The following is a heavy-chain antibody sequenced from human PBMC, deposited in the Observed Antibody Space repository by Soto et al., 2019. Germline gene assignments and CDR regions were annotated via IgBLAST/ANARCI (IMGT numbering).Heavy chain of an antibody. Sequence: GGSLRLSCAASGFTFSSYEMNLVRQSPGKGLEWVSYISSSGSTIYYADSVKGRFTISRDNAKNSLYLQMNSLRAEDTAVYYCAREGQGGIVGVDYWGQGGXVTVSS. V-gene: IGHV3-48*03. CDR1: GFTFSSYE. D-gene: IGHD1-26*01. J-gene: IGHJ4*02. CDR3: AREGQGGIVGVDY. CDR2: ISSSGSTI.